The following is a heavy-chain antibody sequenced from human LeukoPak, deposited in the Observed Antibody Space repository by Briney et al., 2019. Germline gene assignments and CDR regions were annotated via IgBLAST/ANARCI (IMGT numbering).Heavy chain of an antibody. V-gene: IGHV1-24*01. J-gene: IGHJ5*02. CDR1: GYTLTELS. D-gene: IGHD2-15*01. CDR3: ATGLYCSGGSCYPGWFDP. CDR2: FDPEDGET. Sequence: GASVKVSCKVSGYTLTELSMHWVRQAPGKGLEWMGGFDPEDGETIYAQKFQGRVTMTEGTSTDTAYMELSSLRSEDTAVYYCATGLYCSGGSCYPGWFDPWGQGTLVTVSS.